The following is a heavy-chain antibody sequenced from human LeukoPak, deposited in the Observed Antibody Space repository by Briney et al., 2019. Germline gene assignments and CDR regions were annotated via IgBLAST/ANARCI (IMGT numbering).Heavy chain of an antibody. Sequence: GGSLRLSCAASGFTFSNYWMTWVRQAPGKGLQWVANIKPDGGEKYSVDSVEGRFTISRDNAKNSLYMQMNSLRAEDTALYYCARTHYDDGSAYRFLDYWGQGTLVTVSS. CDR3: ARTHYDDGSAYRFLDY. CDR2: IKPDGGEK. D-gene: IGHD3-22*01. J-gene: IGHJ4*02. V-gene: IGHV3-7*01. CDR1: GFTFSNYW.